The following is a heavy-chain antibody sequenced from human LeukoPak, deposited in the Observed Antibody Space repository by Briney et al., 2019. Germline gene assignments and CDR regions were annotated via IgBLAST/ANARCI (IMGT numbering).Heavy chain of an antibody. CDR1: GFTFSSYS. J-gene: IGHJ4*02. CDR3: ARGYDILTGSDY. V-gene: IGHV3-21*01. Sequence: GGSLRLSCAASGFTFSSYSMNWVRQAPGKGLEWVSSISSSSRYIYYADSVKGRFTISRDNAKNSLYLQMNSLRAEDTAVYYCARGYDILTGSDYWGQGTLVTVSS. D-gene: IGHD3-9*01. CDR2: ISSSSRYI.